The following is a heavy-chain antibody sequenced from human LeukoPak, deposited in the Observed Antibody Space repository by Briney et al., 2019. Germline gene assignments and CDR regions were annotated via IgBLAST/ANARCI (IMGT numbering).Heavy chain of an antibody. J-gene: IGHJ4*02. D-gene: IGHD3-22*01. CDR3: ARVQKDYYDSSGYLSY. CDR1: GFTFSSYE. CDR2: ISSSGSTI. V-gene: IGHV3-48*03. Sequence: GGSLRLSCAASGFTFSSYEMNWVRQAPGKGLEWVSYISSSGSTIYYADSVKGRSTISRDNAKNSLYLQMNSLRAEDTAVYYCARVQKDYYDSSGYLSYWGQGTLVTVSS.